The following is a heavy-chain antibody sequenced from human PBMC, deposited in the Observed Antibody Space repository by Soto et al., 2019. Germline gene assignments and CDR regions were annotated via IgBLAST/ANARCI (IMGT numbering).Heavy chain of an antibody. V-gene: IGHV3-30-3*01. CDR3: ARDGRWLQWADY. Sequence: GESLKISCAASGFTFSSYAMHWVRQAPGKGLEWVAVISYDGSNKYYADSVKGRFTISRDNSKNTLYLQMNSLRAEDTAVYYCARDGRWLQWADYWGQGT. CDR1: GFTFSSYA. CDR2: ISYDGSNK. D-gene: IGHD5-12*01. J-gene: IGHJ4*02.